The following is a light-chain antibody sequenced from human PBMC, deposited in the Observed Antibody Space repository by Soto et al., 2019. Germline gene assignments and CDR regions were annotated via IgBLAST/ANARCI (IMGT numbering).Light chain of an antibody. CDR2: EVS. V-gene: IGLV2-11*01. J-gene: IGLJ1*01. Sequence: QSVLTQPRSVSGSPGQSVTISCTGTSSDVGGYNYVSWYQEQPGKAPKLMIYEVSKRPSGVPDRFSGSKSGNTASLTISGLQAEDEADYYCCSYAGSYSYVFGTGTKLTVL. CDR3: CSYAGSYSYV. CDR1: SSDVGGYNY.